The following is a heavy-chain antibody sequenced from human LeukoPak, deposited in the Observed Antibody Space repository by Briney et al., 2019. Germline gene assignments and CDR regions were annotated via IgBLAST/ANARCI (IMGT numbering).Heavy chain of an antibody. CDR2: IWYDGSNK. D-gene: IGHD3-3*01. CDR1: GFTFSSYG. V-gene: IGHV3-33*08. J-gene: IGHJ4*02. CDR3: ARDPPHTFGVVNYFDY. Sequence: GGSLRLSCAASGFTFSSYGIHWVRQAPGKGLEWVAVIWYDGSNKYYADSVKGRFTISRDNSKNTLYLQMNSLRAEDTAVYYCARDPPHTFGVVNYFDYWGQGTLVTVSS.